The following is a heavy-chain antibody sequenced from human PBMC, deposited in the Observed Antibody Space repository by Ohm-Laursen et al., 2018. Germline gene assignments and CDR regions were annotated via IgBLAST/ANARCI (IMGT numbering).Heavy chain of an antibody. V-gene: IGHV4-39*01. J-gene: IGHJ4*02. D-gene: IGHD5-18*01. CDR3: ARQGYSYGQSPYYFDY. CDR1: GGSISSSSYY. CDR2: IYYSGST. Sequence: PSETLSLTCTVSGGSISSSSYYWGWIRQPPGKGLEWIGSIYYSGSTYYNPSLKSRVTISVDTSKNQFSLKLSSVTAADTAVYYCARQGYSYGQSPYYFDYWGQGTLVTVSS.